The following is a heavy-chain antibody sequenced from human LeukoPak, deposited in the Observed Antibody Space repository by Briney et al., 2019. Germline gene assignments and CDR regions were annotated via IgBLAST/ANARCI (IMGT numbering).Heavy chain of an antibody. CDR1: GFTFSSYA. Sequence: PGGSLRLSCAASGFTFSSYAMHWVRQAPGKGLEWVAVISYDGSNKYYADSVKGRLTISRDNSKNTLCLQMNSLRAEDTAVYYCASAYDYVWGSYRFNYYYYGMDVWGQGTTVTVSS. CDR2: ISYDGSNK. CDR3: ASAYDYVWGSYRFNYYYYGMDV. V-gene: IGHV3-30-3*01. J-gene: IGHJ6*02. D-gene: IGHD3-16*02.